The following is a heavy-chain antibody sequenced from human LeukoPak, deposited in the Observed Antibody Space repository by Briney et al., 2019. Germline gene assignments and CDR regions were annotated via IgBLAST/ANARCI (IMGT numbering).Heavy chain of an antibody. Sequence: SETLSLTCTLSRGSISTFYWTWMRQPAATGLEGMGRINNSGSTNYNPSLRSRVSMSVDRSKNQFSVTLSSVTAADTAVYFCAREGGDPRWLDRWGQGTLVTVSS. D-gene: IGHD6-25*01. CDR1: RGSISTFY. J-gene: IGHJ5*02. CDR2: INNSGST. V-gene: IGHV4-4*07. CDR3: AREGGDPRWLDR.